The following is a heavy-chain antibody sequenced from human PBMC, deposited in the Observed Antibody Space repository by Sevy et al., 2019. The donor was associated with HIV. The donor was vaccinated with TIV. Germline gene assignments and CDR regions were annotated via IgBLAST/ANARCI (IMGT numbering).Heavy chain of an antibody. D-gene: IGHD1-1*01. CDR3: ARERTTWTDAFDV. CDR2: ISPNTGNT. Sequence: ASVKVSCRTSGYTFPDYGISWVRQAPGQGLEWMGWISPNTGNTEYPQKFQGRLTVTTDTSTTKAYMELRSLRSDDTAIYYCARERTTWTDAFDVWGQGTMVTVSS. V-gene: IGHV1-18*04. CDR1: GYTFPDYG. J-gene: IGHJ3*01.